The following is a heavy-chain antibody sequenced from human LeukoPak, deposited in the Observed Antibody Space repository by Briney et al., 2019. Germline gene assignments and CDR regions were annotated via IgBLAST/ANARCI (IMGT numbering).Heavy chain of an antibody. D-gene: IGHD6-19*01. Sequence: GESLRLSCAASGSTFTTYWMSWVRQAPGKGLEWVAFIRYDGSNKYYAHSVKGRFTISRDNSKNTLYLQMNSLRPEDTAVYYCARDQQNGYSSGWSFDSWGQGTLVTVSS. CDR2: IRYDGSNK. J-gene: IGHJ5*01. V-gene: IGHV3-30*02. CDR3: ARDQQNGYSSGWSFDS. CDR1: GSTFTTYW.